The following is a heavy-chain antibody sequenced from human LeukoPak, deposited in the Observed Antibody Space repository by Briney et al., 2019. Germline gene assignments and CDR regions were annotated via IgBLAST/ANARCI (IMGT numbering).Heavy chain of an antibody. Sequence: ASVKVSCKASGYTVTSYAMHWVRQAPGQRREWMGWINAGNGTTKYSQKFQGRVTITRDTSASTAYMELSSLRSEDTAVYYCAREAATYYYDSSGYYDWGQGPLVTVSS. V-gene: IGHV1-3*01. CDR1: GYTVTSYA. CDR3: AREAATYYYDSSGYYD. CDR2: INAGNGTT. J-gene: IGHJ4*02. D-gene: IGHD3-22*01.